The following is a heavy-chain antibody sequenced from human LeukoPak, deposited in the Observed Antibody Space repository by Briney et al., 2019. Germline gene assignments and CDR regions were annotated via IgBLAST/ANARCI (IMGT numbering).Heavy chain of an antibody. CDR3: ARDLEGATGY. D-gene: IGHD1-26*01. Sequence: SETLSLTCTVSCGSISSYYWSWIRQPPGKGLEWIGYIYYSGSTNYNPSLKSRVTISVDTSKNQFSLKLSSVTAADTAVYYCARDLEGATGYWGQGTLVTVSS. CDR2: IYYSGST. J-gene: IGHJ4*02. CDR1: CGSISSYY. V-gene: IGHV4-59*01.